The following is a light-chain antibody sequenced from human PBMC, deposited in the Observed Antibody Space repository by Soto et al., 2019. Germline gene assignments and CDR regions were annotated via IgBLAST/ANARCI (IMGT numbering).Light chain of an antibody. V-gene: IGLV2-14*01. J-gene: IGLJ1*01. CDR2: GVT. Sequence: QSALTQPASVSGSPGQSITISCTGTSSDVGAYNYVSWYQQHPGEAPKLIIYGVTNRPSGVSYSFSGSKSDYTASLTISGLQAEDEADYYCSSYSTSFFYVFGTGTKVTVL. CDR1: SSDVGAYNY. CDR3: SSYSTSFFYV.